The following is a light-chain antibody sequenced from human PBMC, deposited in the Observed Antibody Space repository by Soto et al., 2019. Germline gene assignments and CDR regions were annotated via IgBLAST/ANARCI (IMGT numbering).Light chain of an antibody. V-gene: IGLV1-40*01. CDR1: SSSIGAGYD. Sequence: QSVLTQPPSVSGAPGQRVTISCTGSSSSIGAGYDVDWYQQLPGTAPKVLIYGNSNRPSGVPDRFSGSKSGTSASLAITGLQPEEEADYYCQSYDSSLSGYVFGTGTKLTVL. CDR3: QSYDSSLSGYV. CDR2: GNS. J-gene: IGLJ1*01.